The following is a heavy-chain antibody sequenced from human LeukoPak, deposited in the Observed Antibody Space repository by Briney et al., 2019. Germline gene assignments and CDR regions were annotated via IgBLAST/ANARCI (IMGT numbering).Heavy chain of an antibody. Sequence: ASVKLSCKASGYTFTAYYIHWVRQAPGQGLEWMGWINPNSGGTDYPQTFQGRVTMTRDTSTSTVYMDLNRLTSDDTAVYYCAKVSKLGCTGVSCYSAFDYWGQGSLVTVSS. CDR1: GYTFTAYY. CDR2: INPNSGGT. V-gene: IGHV1-2*02. D-gene: IGHD2-8*02. CDR3: AKVSKLGCTGVSCYSAFDY. J-gene: IGHJ4*02.